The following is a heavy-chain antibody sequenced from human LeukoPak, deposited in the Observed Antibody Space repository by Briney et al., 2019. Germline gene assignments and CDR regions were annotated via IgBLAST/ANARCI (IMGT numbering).Heavy chain of an antibody. CDR3: AKDADISVELVVITSFDS. D-gene: IGHD3-22*01. Sequence: GGSLRLSCAASRFTFSTYGMNWVRQTPGKGLVWVSAISGSGNRAYHADSVKGRFTISRDNSKNMLYLQMNSLRAEDTALYYCAKDADISVELVVITSFDSWGQGTLVTVSS. J-gene: IGHJ4*02. CDR1: RFTFSTYG. CDR2: ISGSGNRA. V-gene: IGHV3-23*01.